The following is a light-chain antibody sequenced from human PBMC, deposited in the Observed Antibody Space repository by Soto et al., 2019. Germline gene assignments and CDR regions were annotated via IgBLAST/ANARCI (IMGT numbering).Light chain of an antibody. J-gene: IGKJ5*01. Sequence: EIVMTQSPATLPVSPGERAILCFRASQSVSNNLAWYQQKPGQATRLIIYGASTRATGIPARFSGSGSGTEFSLTITGLQSEDFAVYYCHQYNERSSNTFGQGTRLEIK. CDR1: QSVSNN. CDR2: GAS. CDR3: HQYNERSSNT. V-gene: IGKV3-15*01.